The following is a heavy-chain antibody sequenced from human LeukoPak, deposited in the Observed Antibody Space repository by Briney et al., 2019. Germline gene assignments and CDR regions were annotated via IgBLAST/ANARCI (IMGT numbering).Heavy chain of an antibody. V-gene: IGHV4-59*08. CDR1: GGSIRGYY. J-gene: IGHJ5*02. CDR2: ISQSGTT. Sequence: SETLSLTCTVSGGSIRGYYWSWIRQPPGKGLERIAYISQSGTTNYNPSLKSRVTISLDMSKNQFSLNLNSVTAADTAVYYCVRHSSGTTYDHWGQGTLVTVSS. D-gene: IGHD1-7*01. CDR3: VRHSSGTTYDH.